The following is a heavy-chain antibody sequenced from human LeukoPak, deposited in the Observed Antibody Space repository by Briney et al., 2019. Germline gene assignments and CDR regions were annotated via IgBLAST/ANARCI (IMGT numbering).Heavy chain of an antibody. CDR2: ISGDGRSK. Sequence: GGSLRLSCAASGFSFISYGMHWVRQAPGKGLEWVGVISGDGRSKDYADSVKGRFTISRDNSKDTLYLQMNSLRDEDTAVYYCAKRPSDYGDYVSYFDYWGQGTLVTVSS. V-gene: IGHV3-30*18. D-gene: IGHD4-17*01. J-gene: IGHJ4*02. CDR1: GFSFISYG. CDR3: AKRPSDYGDYVSYFDY.